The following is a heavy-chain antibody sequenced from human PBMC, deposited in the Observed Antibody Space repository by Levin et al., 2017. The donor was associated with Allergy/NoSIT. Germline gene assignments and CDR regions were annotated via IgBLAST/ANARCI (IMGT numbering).Heavy chain of an antibody. Sequence: GESLKISCAASGFSFRKYGMSWVRQSPGKGLEWVSGISGTGGMTDYADSVEGRFTISRDNPRNTLYLQMSSLRAEDTAVYYCAKDKLAVTTPRLFDHWGQGTLVTVSS. V-gene: IGHV3-23*01. CDR2: ISGTGGMT. J-gene: IGHJ4*02. CDR1: GFSFRKYG. D-gene: IGHD3-16*01. CDR3: AKDKLAVTTPRLFDH.